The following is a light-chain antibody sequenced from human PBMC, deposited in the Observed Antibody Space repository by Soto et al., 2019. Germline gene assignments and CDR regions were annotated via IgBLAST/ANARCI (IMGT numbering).Light chain of an antibody. V-gene: IGLV2-14*03. CDR2: NVY. CDR1: SSDVGAHNF. CDR3: SSYTISRTYV. J-gene: IGLJ1*01. Sequence: QAVVTQPASVSGSPGQSITISCTGTSSDVGAHNFVSWHQQHPGKAPKLIIYNVYDRPSGISYRFSGSKSGNTASLTISGLQGEDEADYYCSSYTISRTYVFGTGTKLTVL.